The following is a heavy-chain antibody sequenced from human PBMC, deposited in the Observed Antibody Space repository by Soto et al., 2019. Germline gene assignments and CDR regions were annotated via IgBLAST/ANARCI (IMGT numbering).Heavy chain of an antibody. D-gene: IGHD3-10*01. Sequence: QVQLVQSGAEVKKPGASVKVSCKASGYTFTSYAMHWVRQAPGQRLEWMGWINAGNGNTKYSQKFQGRVTITRDTSANTGYMELSSLRSEDTAVYCCAGEPDPNGSGSYYSGEYFQHWCQGTLVTVSS. J-gene: IGHJ1*01. V-gene: IGHV1-3*01. CDR1: GYTFTSYA. CDR2: INAGNGNT. CDR3: AGEPDPNGSGSYYSGEYFQH.